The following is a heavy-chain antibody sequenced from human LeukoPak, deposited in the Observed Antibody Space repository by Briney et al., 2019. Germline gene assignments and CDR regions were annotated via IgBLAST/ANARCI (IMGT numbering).Heavy chain of an antibody. V-gene: IGHV4-4*02. CDR2: IYHSGST. J-gene: IGHJ4*02. Sequence: GSLRLSCAASGFTFNASGMNWVRQPPGKGLEWIGEIYHSGSTNYNPSLKSRVTISVDKSKNQFSLKLSSVTAADTAVYYCARFGYYGDYWGQGTLVTVSS. CDR1: GFTFNASG. CDR3: ARFGYYGDY. D-gene: IGHD3-22*01.